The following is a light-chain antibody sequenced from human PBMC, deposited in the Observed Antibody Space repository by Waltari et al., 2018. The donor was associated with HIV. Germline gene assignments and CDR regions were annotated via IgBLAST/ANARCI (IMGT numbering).Light chain of an antibody. CDR3: CSYAGNNTLV. CDR2: EGT. CDR1: SSDVGSYKF. J-gene: IGLJ3*02. Sequence: QSALTQPASVSGSPGQSITISCTGTSSDVGSYKFVSWYQQHPGKAPKFMIYEGTKRPSGVFNRCSGSKSGNTASLTISGLQAEDEADYHCCSYAGNNTLVFGGGTKLTVI. V-gene: IGLV2-23*01.